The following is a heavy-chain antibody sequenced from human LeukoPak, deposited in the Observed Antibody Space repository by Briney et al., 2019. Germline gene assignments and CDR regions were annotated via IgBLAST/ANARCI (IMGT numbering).Heavy chain of an antibody. CDR2: INTNERST. D-gene: IGHD4-11*01. CDR1: GFTFSNYW. CDR3: ARDQNSNYGWGWFDP. Sequence: GGSLRLSCAASGFTFSNYWMSWVRQAQGKGPVWVSRINTNERSTSYADSVKGRFTISRDNAKNSLYLQMNSLRAEDTALYHCARDQNSNYGWGWFDPWGQGTLVTVSS. V-gene: IGHV3-74*01. J-gene: IGHJ5*02.